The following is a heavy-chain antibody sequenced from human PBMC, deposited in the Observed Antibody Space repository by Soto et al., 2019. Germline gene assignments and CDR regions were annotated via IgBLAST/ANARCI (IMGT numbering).Heavy chain of an antibody. V-gene: IGHV4-4*02. CDR2: IYHSGST. J-gene: IGHJ6*02. Sequence: QVQLQESGPGLVKPSGTLSLTCAVSGGSISSSNWWSWVRQPPGKGLEWIGEIYHSGSTNYNPSLRCRVTISVDKSKSRFSLKLSSVTAAHTAVYYCARVLGYCSGGSCSRYYYYYYGMDVWGQGTTVTVSS. CDR1: GGSISSSNW. CDR3: ARVLGYCSGGSCSRYYYYYYGMDV. D-gene: IGHD2-15*01.